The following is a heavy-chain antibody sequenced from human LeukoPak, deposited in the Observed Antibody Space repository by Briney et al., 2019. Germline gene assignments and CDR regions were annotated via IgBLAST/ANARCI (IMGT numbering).Heavy chain of an antibody. D-gene: IGHD3-10*01. J-gene: IGHJ4*02. CDR2: ISDDGTYT. CDR1: GFTFSSYW. CDR3: ARGSGHTTDFDY. V-gene: IGHV3-74*03. Sequence: GSLRLSCAASGFTFSSYWMSWVRQAPGKGLVWVSRISDDGTYTANVDSVEGRFTISRDNVRNTLYLHMNSLRAEDTAVYYCARGSGHTTDFDYWGQGTLVTVSS.